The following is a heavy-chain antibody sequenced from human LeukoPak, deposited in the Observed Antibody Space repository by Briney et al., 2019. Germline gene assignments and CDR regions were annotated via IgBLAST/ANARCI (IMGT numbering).Heavy chain of an antibody. CDR2: IYDSGST. D-gene: IGHD6-19*01. CDR3: ARGHSSGWFPGVYRNYMDV. Sequence: SETLSLTCTVSGGSISSYYWSWIRQPPGKGLEWIGHIYDSGSTNYNPSLKSRVTISADTSKNQFSLKLTSVTAADTAIYYCARGHSSGWFPGVYRNYMDVWGKGTTVTVSS. V-gene: IGHV4-59*01. J-gene: IGHJ6*03. CDR1: GGSISSYY.